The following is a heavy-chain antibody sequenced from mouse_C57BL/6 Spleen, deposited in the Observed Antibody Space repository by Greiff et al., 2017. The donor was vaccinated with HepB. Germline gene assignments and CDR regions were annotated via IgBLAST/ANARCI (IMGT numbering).Heavy chain of an antibody. D-gene: IGHD2-1*01. V-gene: IGHV1-66*01. Sequence: VHLVESGPELVKPGASVKISCKASGYSFTSYYIHWVKQRPGQGLEWIGWIYPGSGNTKYNEKFKGKATLTADTSSSTAYMQLSSLTSEDSAVYYCARDGNYGGMDYWGQGTSVTVSS. CDR1: GYSFTSYY. CDR3: ARDGNYGGMDY. CDR2: IYPGSGNT. J-gene: IGHJ4*01.